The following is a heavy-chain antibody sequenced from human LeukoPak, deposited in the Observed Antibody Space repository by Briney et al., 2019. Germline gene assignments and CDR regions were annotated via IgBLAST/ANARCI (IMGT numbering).Heavy chain of an antibody. Sequence: GGSLRLSCAASGFTVSSNYMSWVRQAPGKGLEWVSVIYSGGSTYYADSVKGRFTISRDNSKNTLYLQMNSLRAEDTAVYYRARAIGYYGSGINDWGQGTLVTVSS. D-gene: IGHD3-10*01. V-gene: IGHV3-66*01. CDR2: IYSGGST. CDR1: GFTVSSNY. J-gene: IGHJ4*02. CDR3: ARAIGYYGSGIND.